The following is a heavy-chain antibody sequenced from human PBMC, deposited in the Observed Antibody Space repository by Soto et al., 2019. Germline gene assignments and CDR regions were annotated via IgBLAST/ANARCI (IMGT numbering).Heavy chain of an antibody. CDR3: AVAMVREILIFESSGMHV. CDR1: GGTFNNYA. J-gene: IGHJ6*02. V-gene: IGHV1-69*01. CDR2: LIPNFDTP. Sequence: QVQLVQSGAEVKKPGSSVKVSCKTSGGTFNNYAISWVRQAPGQGLEWMGGLIPNFDTPNYAQKFQDRLTIIADESTSTVSMELRSLRSDGTAVYYCAVAMVREILIFESSGMHVWGQGTTVTVSS. D-gene: IGHD3-10*01.